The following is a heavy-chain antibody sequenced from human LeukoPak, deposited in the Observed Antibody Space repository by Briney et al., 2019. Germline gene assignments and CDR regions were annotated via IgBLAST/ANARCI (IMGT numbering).Heavy chain of an antibody. J-gene: IGHJ4*02. CDR1: GFTFSSYA. Sequence: SLRLTCAASGFTFSSYAKSWIRKAQAQGLDLDSAISAGGGSAYYAYSVKGRFTISRDNSKTTLYLQMNSLRAEDTALYYCARTAMGDYVRFPNDYWGQGTLVTVSS. CDR3: ARTAMGDYVRFPNDY. D-gene: IGHD4-17*01. CDR2: ISAGGGSA. V-gene: IGHV3-23*01.